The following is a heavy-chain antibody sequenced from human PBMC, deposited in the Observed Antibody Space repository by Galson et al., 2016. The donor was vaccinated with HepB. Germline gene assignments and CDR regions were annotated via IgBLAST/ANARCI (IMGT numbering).Heavy chain of an antibody. J-gene: IGHJ4*02. CDR1: GGSISSTHYY. Sequence: TLSLTCTVSGGSISSTHYYWGWIRQTPGKGLEWIGSIYYSGGTYYNPSPKSRVTISVDTSKKHFSLQLTSVTAADTAVYYCAREYTYDHYFDYWGQGTLVTVSS. CDR2: IYYSGGT. V-gene: IGHV4-39*02. D-gene: IGHD5-18*01. CDR3: AREYTYDHYFDY.